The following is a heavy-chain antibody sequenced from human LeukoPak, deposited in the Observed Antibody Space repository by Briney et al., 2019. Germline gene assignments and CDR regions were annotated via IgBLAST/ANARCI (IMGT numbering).Heavy chain of an antibody. CDR2: IFNTGNT. CDR1: GGSINSHY. V-gene: IGHV4-59*11. D-gene: IGHD3-10*01. J-gene: IGHJ4*02. Sequence: SETLSLTCSVSGGSINSHYWSWIRQPPGKRLEWIGYIFNTGNTNYNPSLASRVTMSVDTSRAQFFLRLSPVTTADTAIYYCASRPADTTWYGVFDYWSQGTLVTVSS. CDR3: ASRPADTTWYGVFDY.